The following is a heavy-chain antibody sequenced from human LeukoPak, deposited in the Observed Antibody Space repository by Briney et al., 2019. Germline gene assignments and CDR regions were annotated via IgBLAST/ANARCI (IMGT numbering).Heavy chain of an antibody. CDR3: ARTRDANAYYYYYGMDV. CDR2: IYSNGHI. Sequence: PSETLSLTCSVSSDSISSSSYLWVWVRQPPGKGLEWIVDIYSNGHISYNPSLKSRAAISVDTSKNQFSLNLSSVTAADTAVYYCARTRDANAYYYYYGMDVWGQGTTVTVSS. D-gene: IGHD2-2*01. J-gene: IGHJ6*02. CDR1: SDSISSSSYL. V-gene: IGHV4-39*01.